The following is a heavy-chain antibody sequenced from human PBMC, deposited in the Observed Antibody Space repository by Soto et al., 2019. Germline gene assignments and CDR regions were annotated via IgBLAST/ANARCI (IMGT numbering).Heavy chain of an antibody. CDR1: GGSFSGYY. Sequence: SETLSLTCAVYGGSFSGYYWSWIRQPPGKGLEWIGEINHSGSTNYNPSLKSRVTISVDTSKNQFSLKLSSVTAADTAVYYCARVKITFGGVIAKRPYYFDYWGQGTLVTVSS. J-gene: IGHJ4*02. CDR2: INHSGST. D-gene: IGHD3-16*02. CDR3: ARVKITFGGVIAKRPYYFDY. V-gene: IGHV4-34*01.